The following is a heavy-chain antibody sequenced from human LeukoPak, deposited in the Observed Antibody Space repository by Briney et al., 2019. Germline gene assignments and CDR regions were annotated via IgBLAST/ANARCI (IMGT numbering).Heavy chain of an antibody. V-gene: IGHV3-30*04. CDR1: GFTFSSYA. J-gene: IGHJ3*01. D-gene: IGHD3-22*01. Sequence: GGSLRLSCAASGFTFSSYAMHWVRQAPGKGLEWVALISYDGSINDYADSVKGRFTISRDNSKNTPYLQMNSLRAEDTAVYYCAKNHNSNGYHTDDAFDVWGQGTMVTVSS. CDR2: ISYDGSIN. CDR3: AKNHNSNGYHTDDAFDV.